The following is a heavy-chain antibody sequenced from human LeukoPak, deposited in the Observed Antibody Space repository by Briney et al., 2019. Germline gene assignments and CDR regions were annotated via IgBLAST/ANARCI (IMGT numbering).Heavy chain of an antibody. J-gene: IGHJ3*02. CDR2: IIPIFGTA. CDR3: AVYDSSGYYPGWYSFDI. Sequence: SVKVSCKASGGTFSSYAISWVRQAPGQGLEWMGRIIPIFGTASYAQKFQGRVTITTDESTSTAYMELSSLRSEDTAVYYCAVYDSSGYYPGWYSFDIWGQGTMVTVSS. V-gene: IGHV1-69*05. CDR1: GGTFSSYA. D-gene: IGHD3-22*01.